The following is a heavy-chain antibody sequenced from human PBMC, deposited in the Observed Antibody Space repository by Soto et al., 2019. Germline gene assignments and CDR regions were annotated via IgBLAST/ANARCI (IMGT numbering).Heavy chain of an antibody. V-gene: IGHV3-23*01. CDR1: GFTFSSYA. CDR2: ISGSGGST. CDR3: ARRGSGSLYDY. D-gene: IGHD6-25*01. J-gene: IGHJ4*02. Sequence: SLRVSCAASGFTFSSYAMRWVRQAPGMGLDLVSAISGSGGSTYYADSVKGRFTISRDNSKNTLYLQMNSLRAEDTAVYYCARRGSGSLYDYWGQGTLVTVSS.